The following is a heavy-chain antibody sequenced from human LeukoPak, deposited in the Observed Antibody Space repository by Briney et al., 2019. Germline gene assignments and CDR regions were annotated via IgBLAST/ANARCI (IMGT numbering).Heavy chain of an antibody. CDR2: ISGSGGST. CDR1: GFTFSDYY. CDR3: ARDLSPHYYDSSGYLGVGY. D-gene: IGHD3-22*01. J-gene: IGHJ4*02. V-gene: IGHV3-23*01. Sequence: PGGSLRLSCAAPGFTFSDYYMSWVRQAPGKGLEWVSAISGSGGSTYYADSVKGRFTISRDNSKDTLYLQMNSLRAEDTAVYYCARDLSPHYYDSSGYLGVGYWGQGTLVTVSS.